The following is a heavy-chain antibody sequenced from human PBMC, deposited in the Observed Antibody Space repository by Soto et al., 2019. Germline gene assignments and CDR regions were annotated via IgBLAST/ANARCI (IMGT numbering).Heavy chain of an antibody. Sequence: QVQLVQSGAEVKKPGASVKVSCKASGYTFTSYGISWVRQAPGQGLEWMGWISAYNGNTNYAQKLQGRVTMTTDTSTITAYMELRSLRSDDTAVYYCARDGLWATSADYYYYGMDVWGQGTTVTVSS. CDR1: GYTFTSYG. CDR2: ISAYNGNT. D-gene: IGHD2-21*01. CDR3: ARDGLWATSADYYYYGMDV. J-gene: IGHJ6*02. V-gene: IGHV1-18*01.